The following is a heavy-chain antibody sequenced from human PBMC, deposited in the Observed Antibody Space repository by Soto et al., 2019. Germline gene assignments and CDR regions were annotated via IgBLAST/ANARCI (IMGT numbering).Heavy chain of an antibody. D-gene: IGHD2-15*01. Sequence: SETLSLTCTVSGGSVSSGSYYWSWIRQPPGKGLEWIGYIYYGGSTNYNPSLKSRVTISVDTSKNQFSLKLSSVTAADTAVYYCARGGYCSGGSCYSNYYYGMDVWGQGTTVTVSS. V-gene: IGHV4-61*01. J-gene: IGHJ6*02. CDR1: GGSVSSGSYY. CDR2: IYYGGST. CDR3: ARGGYCSGGSCYSNYYYGMDV.